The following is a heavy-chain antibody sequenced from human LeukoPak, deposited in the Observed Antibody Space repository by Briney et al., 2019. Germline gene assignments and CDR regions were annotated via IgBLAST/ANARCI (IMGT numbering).Heavy chain of an antibody. V-gene: IGHV3-66*01. CDR1: GFTVSSNY. CDR3: AKNRVPTAITPDS. D-gene: IGHD2-2*02. CDR2: IYSGGST. J-gene: IGHJ5*01. Sequence: GGSLRLSCAASGFTVSSNYMSWVRQAPGKGLEWVSAIYSGGSTYYADSVKGRFTISRDNSKSTLYLQMNSLRAEDTAVYYCAKNRVPTAITPDSWGQGTLVTVSS.